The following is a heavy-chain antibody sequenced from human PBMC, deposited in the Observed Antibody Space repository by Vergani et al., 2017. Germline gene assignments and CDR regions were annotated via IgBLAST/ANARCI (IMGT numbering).Heavy chain of an antibody. V-gene: IGHV3-23*01. D-gene: IGHD3-22*01. CDR1: GFTFSSYA. J-gene: IGHJ6*02. CDR2: ISGRGGST. Sequence: EVQLLESGGGLVQPGGSLRLSCAASGFTFSSYAMSWVRQAPGKGLEWVSAISGRGGSTDYADSVKGRVTISRDNSKNTPYLQMNSLRAEDTAVYYCAKDSRGTSSGYYNYYYGMDVWGQGTTVTVSS. CDR3: AKDSRGTSSGYYNYYYGMDV.